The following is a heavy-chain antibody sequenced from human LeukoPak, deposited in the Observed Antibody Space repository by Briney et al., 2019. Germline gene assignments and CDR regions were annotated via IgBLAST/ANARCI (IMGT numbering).Heavy chain of an antibody. V-gene: IGHV3-48*03. Sequence: GGSLRLSCGASGFTFSSYEMNWVRQAPGKGLEWVSYISSSGSTIYYADSVKGRFTISRDNAKNSLYLQMNSLRAEDTAVYYCARLGGFYYYYYGMDVWGKGTTVTVSS. CDR2: ISSSGSTI. J-gene: IGHJ6*04. CDR1: GFTFSSYE. CDR3: ARLGGFYYYYYGMDV.